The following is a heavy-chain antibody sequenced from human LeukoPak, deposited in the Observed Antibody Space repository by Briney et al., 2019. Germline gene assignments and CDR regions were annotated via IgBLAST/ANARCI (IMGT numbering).Heavy chain of an antibody. CDR2: FDPEDGET. Sequence: PGGSLRLSCAASGFTFSSYGMHWVRQAPGKGLEWMGGFDPEDGETIYAQKFQGRVTMTEDTSTDTAYMELSSLRSEDTAVYYCATANGMVRGPPDVWGKGTTVTVSS. D-gene: IGHD3-10*01. CDR1: GFTFSSYG. V-gene: IGHV1-24*01. J-gene: IGHJ6*04. CDR3: ATANGMVRGPPDV.